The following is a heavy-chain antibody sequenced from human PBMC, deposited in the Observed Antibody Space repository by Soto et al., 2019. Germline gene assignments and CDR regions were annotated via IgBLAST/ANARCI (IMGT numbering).Heavy chain of an antibody. CDR2: IYYSGST. CDR1: GGSISSGGYY. CDR3: AREPEGIAAALDY. D-gene: IGHD6-13*01. J-gene: IGHJ4*02. Sequence: SETLSLTCTVSGGSISSGGYYWSWIRQHPGKGLEWIGYIYYSGSTYYNPSLKSRVTISVDTSKNQFSLKLSSVTAADTAVYYCAREPEGIAAALDYWGRGTLVTVSS. V-gene: IGHV4-31*03.